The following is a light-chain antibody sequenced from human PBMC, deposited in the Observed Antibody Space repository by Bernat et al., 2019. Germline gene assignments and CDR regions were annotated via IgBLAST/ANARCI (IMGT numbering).Light chain of an antibody. J-gene: IGKJ3*01. V-gene: IGKV1-39*01. Sequence: IFVTQSPSSLSASVGDRVTITCRASQTIDTYLNWYQQKPGKAPNLIIFAASNLQSGVPSRFSGSGSGTDSTLTISSLQPEDFATYYCQQSFNAPLFTFGPGTKVDLK. CDR1: QTIDTY. CDR2: AAS. CDR3: QQSFNAPLFT.